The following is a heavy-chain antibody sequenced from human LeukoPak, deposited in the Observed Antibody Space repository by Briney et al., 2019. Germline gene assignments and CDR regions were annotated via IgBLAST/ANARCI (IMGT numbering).Heavy chain of an antibody. J-gene: IGHJ4*02. V-gene: IGHV1-24*01. CDR1: GYTLTELS. D-gene: IGHD6-13*01. CDR3: ATYSSIASPTSFDY. CDR2: FDPEDGET. Sequence: ASVKVSCRVSGYTLTELSMHWVRQVPGKGLEWMGGFDPEDGETIYAQKFQGRVTMTEDTSTDTAYMELSSLRSEDTAVYYCATYSSIASPTSFDYWGQGTLVTVSS.